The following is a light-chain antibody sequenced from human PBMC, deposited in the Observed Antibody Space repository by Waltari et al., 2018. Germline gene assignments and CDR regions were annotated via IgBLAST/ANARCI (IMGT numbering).Light chain of an antibody. CDR3: ASWDESLSASV. Sequence: QSVLTQPPSASGAPGQRVTISCSGSRSTIGLNTVNWYEQVQQTTPKLLIFNDNERPSGVPDRFSGSKSGTSASLAISGLQSDDEGSYYCASWDESLSASVFGGGTKLTVL. V-gene: IGLV1-44*01. CDR1: RSTIGLNT. J-gene: IGLJ3*02. CDR2: NDN.